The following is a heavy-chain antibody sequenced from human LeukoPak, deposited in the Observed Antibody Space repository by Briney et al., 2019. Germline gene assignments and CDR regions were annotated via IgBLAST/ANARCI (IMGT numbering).Heavy chain of an antibody. CDR2: ISSTSSVI. D-gene: IGHD2-2*01. Sequence: PGGSLRLSCAASGFTLSSFDINWVRQAPGKGLEWISYISSTSSVIYYADSVKGRFTISRDNAKNSLYLQMSSLRAEDTAVYYCARNLPAADYWGQGTLVTVSS. J-gene: IGHJ4*02. CDR3: ARNLPAADY. V-gene: IGHV3-48*04. CDR1: GFTLSSFD.